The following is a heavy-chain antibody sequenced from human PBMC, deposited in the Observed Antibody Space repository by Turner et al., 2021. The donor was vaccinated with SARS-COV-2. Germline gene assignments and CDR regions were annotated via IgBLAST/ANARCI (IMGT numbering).Heavy chain of an antibody. CDR3: SVGRDDLNMDV. D-gene: IGHD3-3*01. CDR2: INPDSGDA. Sequence: QVQLVQSGAEVKKPGASVKVSCKASGYTFTDHYIHWVRQAPGQGLEWMGWINPDSGDANFAQKFQGRVTMTRDTSISTAYMELSGLRSDDTAIYSGSVGRDDLNMDVWGQGTTVTVSS. V-gene: IGHV1-2*02. CDR1: GYTFTDHY. J-gene: IGHJ6*02.